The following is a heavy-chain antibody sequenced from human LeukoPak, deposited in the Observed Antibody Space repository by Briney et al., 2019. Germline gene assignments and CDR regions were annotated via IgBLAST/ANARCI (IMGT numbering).Heavy chain of an antibody. CDR2: IKQDGSEK. V-gene: IGHV3-7*01. CDR3: ARIPAVNGRFWFDP. D-gene: IGHD2-2*01. Sequence: GGSLRLSCATSGFTFSSYWMSWVRQAPEKGLEWVANIKQDGSEKYYVDSVKGRFTISRADAENSLYLQMNSLRAEDTAVYYCARIPAVNGRFWFDPWGQGTLVTVSS. CDR1: GFTFSSYW. J-gene: IGHJ5*02.